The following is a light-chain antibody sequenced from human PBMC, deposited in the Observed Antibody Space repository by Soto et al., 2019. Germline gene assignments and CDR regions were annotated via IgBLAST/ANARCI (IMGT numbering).Light chain of an antibody. V-gene: IGKV4-1*01. Sequence: DIVLTQSPDSLAVSLGERATINCKSSQSVLYSHNNESYLAWFQKKPGQPPKLLVYWTSARGSAVPDRFSGSGSGKDFTLTISSLQAEDVAIYYCQQYYSAPYTFGQGTKVDIK. J-gene: IGKJ2*01. CDR3: QQYYSAPYT. CDR1: QSVLYSHNNESY. CDR2: WTS.